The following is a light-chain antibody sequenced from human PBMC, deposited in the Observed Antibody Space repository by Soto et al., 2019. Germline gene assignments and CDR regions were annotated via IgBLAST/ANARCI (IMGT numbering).Light chain of an antibody. CDR2: DVS. V-gene: IGLV2-11*01. CDR1: SSDVGSYNY. Sequence: QSVLTQPRSVSGSPGQSVTISCTGTSSDVGSYNYVSWYQQHPGKAPKLMISDVSQRPSGVPDRFSGSKSGNTASLTISGLQAEDEANYYCCSYAGSYTFVVFGGGTKLTV. CDR3: CSYAGSYTFVV. J-gene: IGLJ2*01.